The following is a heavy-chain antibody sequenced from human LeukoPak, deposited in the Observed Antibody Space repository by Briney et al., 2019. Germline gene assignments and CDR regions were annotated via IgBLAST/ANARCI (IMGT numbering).Heavy chain of an antibody. CDR1: GFTFSSYA. D-gene: IGHD1-26*01. CDR3: AKLVGATTSYFDY. J-gene: IGHJ4*02. CDR2: ISGSGGST. V-gene: IGHV3-23*01. Sequence: PGGSLRLSCAAFGFTFSSYAMSWVRQAPGKGLEWVSAISGSGGSTYYADSVKGRFTISRDNSKNTLYLQMNSLRAEDTAVYYCAKLVGATTSYFDYWGQGTLVTVSS.